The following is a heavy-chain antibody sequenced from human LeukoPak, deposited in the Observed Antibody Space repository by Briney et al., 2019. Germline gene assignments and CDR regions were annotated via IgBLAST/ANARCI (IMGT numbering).Heavy chain of an antibody. D-gene: IGHD5-12*01. Sequence: YPSETLSLTCTVSGGSISSHYWSWIRQPPGKGLEWIGYIYYSGSTNYNPSLKSRVTISVDTSKNQFSLKLSSVTAADTAVYYCARGGVLVATIPNFDYWGQGTLVTVSS. CDR3: ARGGVLVATIPNFDY. V-gene: IGHV4-59*11. J-gene: IGHJ4*02. CDR2: IYYSGST. CDR1: GGSISSHY.